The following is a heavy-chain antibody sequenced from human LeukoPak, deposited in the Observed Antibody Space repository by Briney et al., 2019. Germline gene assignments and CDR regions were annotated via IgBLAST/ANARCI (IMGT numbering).Heavy chain of an antibody. D-gene: IGHD3-10*01. V-gene: IGHV3-48*01. CDR2: ISSSSSTI. J-gene: IGHJ4*02. Sequence: PGGSLRLSCAASGFTFSSYGMNWVRQAPGKGLEWVSYISSSSSTIYYADSVKGRFTISRDNAKNSLYLQMNSLRAEDTAVYYCARDRSGSYSYLAGYYFDYWGQGTLVTVSS. CDR1: GFTFSSYG. CDR3: ARDRSGSYSYLAGYYFDY.